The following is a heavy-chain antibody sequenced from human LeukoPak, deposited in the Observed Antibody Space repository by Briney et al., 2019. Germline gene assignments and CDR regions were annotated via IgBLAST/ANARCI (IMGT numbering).Heavy chain of an antibody. V-gene: IGHV5-10-1*01. Sequence: GESLKISCKGSAYSFTNYWISWVRQMPGKGLEWMGRIDPGDSPTNYSPSFQGHVTISADKSISTAYLQWSSLKASDTAMYYCARHSSVLNSFDPWGQGTLVTVSS. CDR3: ARHSSVLNSFDP. CDR1: AYSFTNYW. J-gene: IGHJ5*02. D-gene: IGHD3-22*01. CDR2: IDPGDSPT.